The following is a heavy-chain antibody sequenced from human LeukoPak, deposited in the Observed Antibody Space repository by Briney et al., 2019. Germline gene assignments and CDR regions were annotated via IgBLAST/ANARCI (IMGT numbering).Heavy chain of an antibody. V-gene: IGHV3-30*04. CDR2: ISYDGSNK. J-gene: IGHJ4*02. CDR1: GFTFSSYA. CDR3: ARVWFSSSWYAYFDY. D-gene: IGHD6-13*01. Sequence: SGGSLRLSCAASGFTFSSYAMHWVRQAPGKGLEWVAVISYDGSNKYYADSVKGRFTISRDNSKNTLYLQMNSLRAEDTAVYYCARVWFSSSWYAYFDYWGQGTLVTVSS.